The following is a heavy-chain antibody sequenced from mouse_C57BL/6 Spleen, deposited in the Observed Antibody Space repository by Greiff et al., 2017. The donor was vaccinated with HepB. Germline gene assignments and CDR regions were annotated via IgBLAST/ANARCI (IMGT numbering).Heavy chain of an antibody. CDR2: IDPSDSYT. CDR1: GYTFTSYW. J-gene: IGHJ2*01. Sequence: VQLQQPGAELVKPGASVKLSCKASGYTFTSYWMQWVKQRPGQGLEWIGEIDPSDSYTNYNQKFKGKATLTVDTSSSTAYMQLSSLTSEDSAVYYCARSDYGSSIDYWGQGTTLTVSS. CDR3: ARSDYGSSIDY. D-gene: IGHD1-1*01. V-gene: IGHV1-50*01.